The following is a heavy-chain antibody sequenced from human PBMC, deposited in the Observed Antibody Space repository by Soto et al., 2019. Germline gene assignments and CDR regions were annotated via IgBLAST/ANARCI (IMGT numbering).Heavy chain of an antibody. V-gene: IGHV4-31*03. CDR1: GGSISSGGYY. Sequence: QVQLQESGPGLVKPSQTLSLTCTVSGGSISSGGYYWSWIRQHPGKGLEWIGYIYYSGSTYYNPSLQRRVTISLDTSKDQFSLKPSSVTAADTAVYYCAREGTITFGGVIRFDPWGQGTLVTVSS. J-gene: IGHJ5*02. CDR2: IYYSGST. CDR3: AREGTITFGGVIRFDP. D-gene: IGHD3-16*02.